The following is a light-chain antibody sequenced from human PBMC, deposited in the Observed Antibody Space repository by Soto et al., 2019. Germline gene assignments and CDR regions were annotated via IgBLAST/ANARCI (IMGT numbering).Light chain of an antibody. CDR2: SVS. CDR3: QQYGDSPMLT. CDR1: QSVGSSY. J-gene: IGKJ2*01. V-gene: IGKV3-20*01. Sequence: EVVLTQSPGTLSLSPGERAILSCRASQSVGSSYLAWYQQKPGQAPRLLIYSVSYRTTGIPDRFSGSGSEADFTITISRLEPEDFAVYSCQQYGDSPMLTFGQGTNLEIK.